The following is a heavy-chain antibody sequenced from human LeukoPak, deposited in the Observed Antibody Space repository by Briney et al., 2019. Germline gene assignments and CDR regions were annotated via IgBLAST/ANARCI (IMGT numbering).Heavy chain of an antibody. CDR3: ARAKEGYSGYEPFDY. D-gene: IGHD5-12*01. Sequence: PGGSLRLSCAASGFTFSSYAMHWVRQAPGKGLEWVAVISYDGSNKYYADSVKGRFTISRDNSKNTLYLQMNSLRAEDTAVYYCARAKEGYSGYEPFDYWGQGTLVTVSS. CDR1: GFTFSSYA. V-gene: IGHV3-30-3*01. CDR2: ISYDGSNK. J-gene: IGHJ4*02.